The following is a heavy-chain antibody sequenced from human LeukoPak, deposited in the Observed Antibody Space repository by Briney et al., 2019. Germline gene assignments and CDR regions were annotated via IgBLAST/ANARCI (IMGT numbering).Heavy chain of an antibody. CDR3: ARGGYSYDYYFDY. CDR2: ASYSGST. V-gene: IGHV4-59*01. D-gene: IGHD5-18*01. Sequence: PSETLSLTCTVSGDSISTYYWSWIRQPPGKGLEWIGFASYSGSTNYNPSLKSRVTISVDTSRNQFSLRLISVTAADTAVYYCARGGYSYDYYFDYWGQGTLVTVSS. CDR1: GDSISTYY. J-gene: IGHJ4*02.